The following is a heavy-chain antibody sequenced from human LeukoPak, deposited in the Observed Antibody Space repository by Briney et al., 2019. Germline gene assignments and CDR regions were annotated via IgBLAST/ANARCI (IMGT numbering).Heavy chain of an antibody. CDR2: ISAYNANT. CDR3: ARDLFPPNQYGMDV. CDR1: GYTFTSYA. Sequence: ASVKVSCKASGYTFTSYAMHWVRQAPGQRLEWMGWISAYNANTNYAQKLQGRVTMTTDTSTSTAYMELRSLRSDDTAVYYCARDLFPPNQYGMDVWGQGTTVTVSS. J-gene: IGHJ6*02. D-gene: IGHD1-14*01. V-gene: IGHV1-18*01.